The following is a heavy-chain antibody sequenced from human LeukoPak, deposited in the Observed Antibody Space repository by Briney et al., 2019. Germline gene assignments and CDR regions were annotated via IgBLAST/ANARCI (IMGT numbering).Heavy chain of an antibody. CDR3: AKRGLTYYYDY. J-gene: IGHJ4*02. CDR1: GFMFSSYG. D-gene: IGHD1-20*01. CDR2: ISYDGSDK. Sequence: GGSLRLSCAASGFMFSSYGMLWVRQAPGKGLEWVAVISYDGSDKYHADSVKGRFTISRDSSKNTVYLQMNSLRAEDTAVYYCAKRGLTYYYDYWGQGTLVTVSP. V-gene: IGHV3-30*18.